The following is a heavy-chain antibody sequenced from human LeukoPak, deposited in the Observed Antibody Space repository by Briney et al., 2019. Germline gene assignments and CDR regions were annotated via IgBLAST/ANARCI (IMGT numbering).Heavy chain of an antibody. J-gene: IGHJ4*02. V-gene: IGHV3-20*04. Sequence: TGGSLRLSCAASGFTFSSYWMHWVRQAPGKGLEWVSGINWNGGSTGYADSVKGRFTISRDNAKNSLYLQMNSLRAEDTALYYCARSANYYGDYPGYWGQGTLVTVSS. CDR3: ARSANYYGDYPGY. D-gene: IGHD4-17*01. CDR1: GFTFSSYW. CDR2: INWNGGST.